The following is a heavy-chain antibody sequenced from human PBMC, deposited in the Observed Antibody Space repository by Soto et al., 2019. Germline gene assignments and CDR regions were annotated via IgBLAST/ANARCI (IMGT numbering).Heavy chain of an antibody. Sequence: SETLSLTCTVSGGSVSSGSYYWSWIRQPPGKGLEWIGYIYYSGSTNYNPSLKSRVTISVDTSKNQFSLKLSSVTAADTAVYYCASNELPYLGPAPNYYYYGMDVWGQGTTVTVSS. CDR3: ASNELPYLGPAPNYYYYGMDV. CDR2: IYYSGST. D-gene: IGHD1-1*01. V-gene: IGHV4-61*01. J-gene: IGHJ6*02. CDR1: GGSVSSGSYY.